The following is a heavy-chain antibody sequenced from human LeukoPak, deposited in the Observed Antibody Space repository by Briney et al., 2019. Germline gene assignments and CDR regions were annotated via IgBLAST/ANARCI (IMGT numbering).Heavy chain of an antibody. Sequence: GGSLRLSCAASGFTFSSYGMHWVRQAPGKGLEWVANINQDGSEQYYVDSVKGRFTISRDNAKNSLYVQMNSLRAEDTAVYYCARDTRDFDYWGQGTLVTASS. CDR3: ARDTRDFDY. D-gene: IGHD1-1*01. V-gene: IGHV3-7*01. CDR1: GFTFSSYG. J-gene: IGHJ4*02. CDR2: INQDGSEQ.